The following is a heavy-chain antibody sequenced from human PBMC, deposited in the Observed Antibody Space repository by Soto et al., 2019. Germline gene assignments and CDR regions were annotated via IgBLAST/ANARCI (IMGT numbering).Heavy chain of an antibody. Sequence: QVQLVQSGAEVKKPGASVKVSCKASGYTFTSYDINWVRQATGQGLGWMGWMNPNSGNTGYAQKFQGRVTLTRNTSISTAYMELSSLRSEDTVVYYCARGWYYGSGSPFDPWCQGTLVTVSS. CDR2: MNPNSGNT. D-gene: IGHD3-10*01. J-gene: IGHJ5*02. CDR3: ARGWYYGSGSPFDP. V-gene: IGHV1-8*01. CDR1: GYTFTSYD.